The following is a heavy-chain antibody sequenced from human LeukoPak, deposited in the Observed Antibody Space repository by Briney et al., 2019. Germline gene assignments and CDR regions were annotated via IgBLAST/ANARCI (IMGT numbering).Heavy chain of an antibody. V-gene: IGHV4-61*02. CDR3: ARGTTIFGVAPPGV. J-gene: IGHJ6*04. CDR1: GGSISSGSYY. CDR2: IYTSGST. Sequence: SQTLSLTCTVSGGSISSGSYYWRWIRQPAGKGLEWIGRIYTSGSTNYNPSLTSRVTISVDTSKNQFSLKLSSVTAADTAVYYCARGTTIFGVAPPGVWGKGTTVTVSS. D-gene: IGHD3-3*01.